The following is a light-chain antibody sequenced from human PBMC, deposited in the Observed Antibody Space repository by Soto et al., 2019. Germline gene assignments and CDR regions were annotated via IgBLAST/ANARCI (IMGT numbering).Light chain of an antibody. CDR1: SSDVGGYNY. J-gene: IGLJ2*01. V-gene: IGLV2-14*01. CDR2: DVS. CDR3: SLYTSSSTRVV. Sequence: QSVLTQPASVSGSPGQSITISCTGTSSDVGGYNYVSWYQQHPGKAPKLMIYDVSNRPSGVSNRFSGSKSGNTASLTISGLQAEDEADYYCSLYTSSSTRVVFGGGTKLTVL.